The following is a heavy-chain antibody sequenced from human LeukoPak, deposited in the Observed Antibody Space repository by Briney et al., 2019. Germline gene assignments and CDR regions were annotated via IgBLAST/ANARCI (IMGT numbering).Heavy chain of an antibody. CDR1: GFTFNSYW. Sequence: GGPLRLSCAASGFTFNSYWMSWVRQAPGKGLEWVANIKQHGSENYYVDSVKGRFTISRDNAKNSLFLQMNSLRVEDTAVYYCARETDYCGMDVWGQGTTVTVSS. CDR2: IKQHGSEN. D-gene: IGHD2-21*02. CDR3: ARETDYCGMDV. V-gene: IGHV3-7*04. J-gene: IGHJ6*02.